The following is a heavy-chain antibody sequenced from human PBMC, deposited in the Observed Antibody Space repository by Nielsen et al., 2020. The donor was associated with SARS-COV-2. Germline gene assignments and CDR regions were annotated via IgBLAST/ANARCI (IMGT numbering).Heavy chain of an antibody. CDR3: ARLAFLGGFDYFDY. J-gene: IGHJ4*02. D-gene: IGHD3-16*01. V-gene: IGHV1-8*01. CDR1: GYTFTSYD. Sequence: ASVKVSCKASGYTFTSYDSNWVRQATGQGLEWMGWMNPNSGNTGYAQKFQGRVTMTRNTSISTAYMELSSLRSEDTAVYYCARLAFLGGFDYFDYWGQGTLVTVSS. CDR2: MNPNSGNT.